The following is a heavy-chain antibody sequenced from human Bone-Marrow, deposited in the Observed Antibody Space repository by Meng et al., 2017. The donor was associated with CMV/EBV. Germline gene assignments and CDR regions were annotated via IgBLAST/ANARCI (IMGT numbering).Heavy chain of an antibody. CDR1: GFTFSSYS. CDR2: ISSSSSYI. J-gene: IGHJ6*02. CDR3: ARDRYDFWSGYYRPYYYGMDV. V-gene: IGHV3-21*01. Sequence: GGSLRLSCAASGFTFSSYSMNWVRQSSGKGLEWCSSISSSSSYIYYADTVKGRFTISRDNVKNSLYLQMNSLRAEDTAMYYCARDRYDFWSGYYRPYYYGMDVWGQGTTVTVSS. D-gene: IGHD3-3*01.